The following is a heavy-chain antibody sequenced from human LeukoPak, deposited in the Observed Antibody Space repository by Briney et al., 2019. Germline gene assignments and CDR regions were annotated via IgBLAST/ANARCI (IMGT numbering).Heavy chain of an antibody. CDR3: ARGKKIWSTLGD. CDR2: ISSDGSSK. V-gene: IGHV3-30-3*01. D-gene: IGHD3-16*01. Sequence: PGRSLRLSCAASGFTFSSYVMHWVRQAPGKGLEWVAVISSDGSSKYYADSVKGRFTISRDNSKNTLYVQMNSLRAEDTAVYYCARGKKIWSTLGDWGQGTLVTVSS. CDR1: GFTFSSYV. J-gene: IGHJ4*02.